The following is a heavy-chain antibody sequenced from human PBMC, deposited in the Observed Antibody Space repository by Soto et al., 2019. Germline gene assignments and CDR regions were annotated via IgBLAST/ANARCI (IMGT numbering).Heavy chain of an antibody. D-gene: IGHD3-10*01. J-gene: IGHJ4*02. CDR3: ARLLGDHYYGSGSYPDY. Sequence: QVQLQESGPGLVKPSETLSLTCTVSGGSISSYYWSWIRQPPGKGLEWIGYIYYSGSTNYNPSLKSRVTISVDTSKNQFSLKLSSVTAADTAVYYCARLLGDHYYGSGSYPDYWGQGTLVTVSS. CDR1: GGSISSYY. V-gene: IGHV4-59*08. CDR2: IYYSGST.